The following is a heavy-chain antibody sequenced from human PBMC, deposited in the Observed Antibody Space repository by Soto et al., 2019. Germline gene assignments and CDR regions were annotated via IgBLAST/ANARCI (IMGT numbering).Heavy chain of an antibody. V-gene: IGHV4-31*03. D-gene: IGHD2-2*01. J-gene: IGHJ6*02. CDR1: GGSINSGGYY. CDR2: IYYSGNT. CDR3: ARFPSRAHYFAMDV. Sequence: TSATLSLTCTVSGGSINSGGYYWTWIRQHPGRGLECIGYIYYSGNTYYNPSLKSRLTISLDTSKNQFSLKLNSVTAADTAVYYCARFPSRAHYFAMDVWGQGTAVTVSS.